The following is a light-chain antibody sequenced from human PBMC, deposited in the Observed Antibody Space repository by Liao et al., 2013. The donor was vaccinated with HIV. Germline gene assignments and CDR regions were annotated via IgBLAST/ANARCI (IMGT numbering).Light chain of an antibody. CDR1: KLGDKY. J-gene: IGLJ3*02. V-gene: IGLV3-1*01. Sequence: SYELTQAPSVSVSPGQTASITCSGDKLGDKYVCWYQQKPGQSPVLVIYQDSRRPSGIPERFSGSNSGDTATLTISGTQAMDEADYYCQTWDSSTVVFGGGTKLTVL. CDR3: QTWDSSTVV. CDR2: QDS.